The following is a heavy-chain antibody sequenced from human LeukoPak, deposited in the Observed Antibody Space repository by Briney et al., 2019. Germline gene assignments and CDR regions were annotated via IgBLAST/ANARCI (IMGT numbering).Heavy chain of an antibody. CDR3: ARALFLSGRKRATSRPNWFDP. CDR1: GYTLTGYY. J-gene: IGHJ5*02. D-gene: IGHD1-26*01. Sequence: ASVKVSCKASGYTLTGYYMHWVRQAPGQGLEWMGWMNPNSGNTGYAQKFQGRVTMTRNTSISTAYMELSSLRSEDTAVYYCARALFLSGRKRATSRPNWFDPWGQGTLVTVSS. CDR2: MNPNSGNT. V-gene: IGHV1-8*02.